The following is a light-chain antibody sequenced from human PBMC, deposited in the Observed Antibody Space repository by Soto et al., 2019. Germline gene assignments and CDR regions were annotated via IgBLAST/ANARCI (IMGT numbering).Light chain of an antibody. V-gene: IGLV2-8*01. CDR2: QVS. Sequence: QSALTQPPSASGSPGQSVTISCSGTRSDVGGYNYGSWYQQYPGKAPKLMIYQVSERPSGVPDRFSGSKSGKTASLTVSGLQAEDEADYYCSSYAGSDNVVFGGGTKLTFL. CDR3: SSYAGSDNVV. J-gene: IGLJ2*01. CDR1: RSDVGGYNY.